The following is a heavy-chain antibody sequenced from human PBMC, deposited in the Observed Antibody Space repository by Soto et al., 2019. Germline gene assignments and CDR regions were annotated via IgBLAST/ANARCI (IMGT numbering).Heavy chain of an antibody. CDR1: GGTFSSYA. CDR3: ASHSSLRGYCISTSCYGYYYGMDV. V-gene: IGHV1-69*12. J-gene: IGHJ6*02. CDR2: IIPIFGTA. Sequence: QVQLVQSGAEVKKPGSSVKVSCKASGGTFSSYAISWARQAPGQGLEWMGGIIPIFGTADYAQKFQGRVTITADESTSTAYMELRSRRSEDTAVYYCASHSSLRGYCISTSCYGYYYGMDVWGQGTTVTVSS. D-gene: IGHD2-2*01.